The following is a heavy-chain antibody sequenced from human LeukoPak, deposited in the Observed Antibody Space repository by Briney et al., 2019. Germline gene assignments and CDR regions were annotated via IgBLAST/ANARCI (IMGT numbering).Heavy chain of an antibody. Sequence: APVKVSCKASGGTFSSYAISWVRQAPGQGLEWMGGIIPIFGTANYAQKFQGRVTITADESTSTAYMELSSLRSEDTAVYYCARPRSQWVHFDYWGQGTLVTVSS. CDR1: GGTFSSYA. V-gene: IGHV1-69*13. D-gene: IGHD2-8*01. J-gene: IGHJ4*02. CDR3: ARPRSQWVHFDY. CDR2: IIPIFGTA.